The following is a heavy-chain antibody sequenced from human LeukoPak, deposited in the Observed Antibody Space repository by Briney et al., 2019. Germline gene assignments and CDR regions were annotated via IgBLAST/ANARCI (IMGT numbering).Heavy chain of an antibody. V-gene: IGHV3-64*01. CDR2: ISSNGGST. Sequence: GGSLRLSCAASGFTFSSYAMHWVRQAPGKGLEYVSAISSNGGSTYYANSVKGRFTISRDNSKNTLYLQMGSLRAKDMAVYYCARGEQWLDYWGQGTLVTVSS. J-gene: IGHJ4*02. CDR1: GFTFSSYA. D-gene: IGHD6-19*01. CDR3: ARGEQWLDY.